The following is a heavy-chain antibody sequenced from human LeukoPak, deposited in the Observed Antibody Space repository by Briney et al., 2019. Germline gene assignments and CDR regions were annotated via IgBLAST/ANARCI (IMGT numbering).Heavy chain of an antibody. D-gene: IGHD3-10*01. CDR3: ARAVRITMVRGVIIDNGMDV. CDR1: GGSISNYY. V-gene: IGHV4-59*01. Sequence: SETLSLTCTVSGGSISNYYWSWIRQPPGKGLEWIGYIYYSGSTNYNPSLKSRVTISVDTSKNQFSLKLSSVTAADTAVYYCARAVRITMVRGVIIDNGMDVWGQGTTVTVSS. J-gene: IGHJ6*02. CDR2: IYYSGST.